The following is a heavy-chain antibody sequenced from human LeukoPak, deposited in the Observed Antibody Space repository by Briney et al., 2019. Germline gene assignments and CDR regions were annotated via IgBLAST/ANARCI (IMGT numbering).Heavy chain of an antibody. Sequence: ASVKVSCKASGYTFTSYGISWVRQAPGQGLEWMGWISAYNGNTNYAQKLQGRVTMTTDTSTSTAYMELRSLRSDDTAVYYCARDRHPGVWFGEPALDYWGQGTLVTVSS. V-gene: IGHV1-18*01. CDR3: ARDRHPGVWFGEPALDY. CDR1: GYTFTSYG. CDR2: ISAYNGNT. D-gene: IGHD3-10*01. J-gene: IGHJ4*02.